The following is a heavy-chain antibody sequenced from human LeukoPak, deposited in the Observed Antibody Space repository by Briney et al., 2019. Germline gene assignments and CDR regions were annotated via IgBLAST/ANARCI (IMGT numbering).Heavy chain of an antibody. J-gene: IGHJ5*01. CDR2: ITSSGEAT. CDR3: AKDRPNYYHSNGHYYRRDGDS. Sequence: GGSLRLSCDASGFTFSVYALSWVRQGTGKGLEWVSSITSSGEATYYADSVKGRFTISRDNSRYTLYLQMNSLRAEDTAVYCCAKDRPNYYHSNGHYYRRDGDSWGQGTLVTFSS. D-gene: IGHD3-22*01. V-gene: IGHV3-23*01. CDR1: GFTFSVYA.